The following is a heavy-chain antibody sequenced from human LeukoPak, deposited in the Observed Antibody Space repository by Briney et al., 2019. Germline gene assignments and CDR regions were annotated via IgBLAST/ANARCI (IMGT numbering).Heavy chain of an antibody. CDR2: ISWDGGST. D-gene: IGHD1-7*01. Sequence: GSLRLSCAASGFTFDDYAMHWVRQAPGKGLEWVSLISWDGGSTYYADSVKGRFTISRDNSKNSLYLQMNSPRAEDTALYYCAKDLGYNWNLYAFDIWGQGTMVTVSS. V-gene: IGHV3-43D*03. CDR3: AKDLGYNWNLYAFDI. CDR1: GFTFDDYA. J-gene: IGHJ3*02.